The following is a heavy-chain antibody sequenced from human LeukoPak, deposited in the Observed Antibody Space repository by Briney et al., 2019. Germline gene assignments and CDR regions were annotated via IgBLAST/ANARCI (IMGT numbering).Heavy chain of an antibody. CDR3: ARTLGYCSSTSCYTFDY. CDR1: GGSISSGGYY. J-gene: IGHJ4*02. CDR2: IYYSGST. Sequence: SETLSLTCTVSGGSISSGGYYWSWIRQHPGKGLEWIGYIYYSGSTYYNPSLKSRVTISVDTSKNQFSLKLSSVTAADTAVYYCARTLGYCSSTSCYTFDYWGQGTLVTVPS. D-gene: IGHD2-2*02. V-gene: IGHV4-31*03.